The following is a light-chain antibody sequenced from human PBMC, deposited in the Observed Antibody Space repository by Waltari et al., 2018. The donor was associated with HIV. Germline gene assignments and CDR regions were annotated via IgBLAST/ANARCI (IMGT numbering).Light chain of an antibody. J-gene: IGKJ2*01. V-gene: IGKV2-30*02. CDR1: ESLVHSDGYTF. CDR3: MQGSHWPYT. CDR2: KVF. Sequence: DIVMTQSPLSLPVTLGQPAAISCRSSESLVHSDGYTFFNWFHQSPGQPPRRLIYKVFLRDSGVPYRISGSGSATEFTLKISRVEAEDVGIYYCMQGSHWPYTFGQGTKLEI.